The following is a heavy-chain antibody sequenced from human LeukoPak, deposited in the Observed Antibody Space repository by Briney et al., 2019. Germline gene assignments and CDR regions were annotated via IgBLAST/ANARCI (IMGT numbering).Heavy chain of an antibody. CDR2: INPSGGSA. Sequence: ASVKVSCKASGYTFTGYYIHWVRLAPGQGLEWMGIINPSGGSANYAQRLQGRVTMTRDTSTSAVYMELSSLRSEDTAVYYCARGISMVRGVIPTPFDYWGQGTLVTVSS. J-gene: IGHJ4*02. D-gene: IGHD3-10*01. CDR3: ARGISMVRGVIPTPFDY. CDR1: GYTFTGYY. V-gene: IGHV1-46*04.